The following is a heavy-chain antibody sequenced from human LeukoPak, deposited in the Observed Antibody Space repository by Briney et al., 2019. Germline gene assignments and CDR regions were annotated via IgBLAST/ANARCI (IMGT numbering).Heavy chain of an antibody. CDR1: GFRFTSYW. V-gene: IGHV5-51*01. J-gene: IGHJ4*02. Sequence: GAARKSSFKGSGFRFTSYWIGWVRPMPGKGREWMGIIYPGDSDTRYSPYFQGRVTISADKSISTAYLQWSSLKASDTAMYYCARHPRGFSGDPGDYWGQGTLVTVSS. D-gene: IGHD4-17*01. CDR3: ARHPRGFSGDPGDY. CDR2: IYPGDSDT.